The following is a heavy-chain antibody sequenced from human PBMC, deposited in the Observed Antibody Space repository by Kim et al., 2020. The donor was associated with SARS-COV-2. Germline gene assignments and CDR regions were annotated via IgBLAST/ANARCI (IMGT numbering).Heavy chain of an antibody. CDR2: ISYRGNT. V-gene: IGHV4-39*01. D-gene: IGHD1-26*01. CDR1: GGSISSNSHH. Sequence: SETLSLTCTVSGGSISSNSHHWGWIRPPPGKGLEWIASISYRGNTYYNPSLKSRLTIAVDTSKNQFSLKLRSVTAADTAVYYCARLIEGFPADIWGQGTMVTVSS. J-gene: IGHJ3*02. CDR3: ARLIEGFPADI.